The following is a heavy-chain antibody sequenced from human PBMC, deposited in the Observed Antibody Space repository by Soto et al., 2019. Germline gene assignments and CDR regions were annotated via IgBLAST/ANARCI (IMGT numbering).Heavy chain of an antibody. J-gene: IGHJ4*02. Sequence: PGGSLRLSCAASGFIFSSDAMSWVRQAPGKGLEWVSAISGSGGKTCHADSVKGRFTISRDNSKNMLYLQMNSLRAEDTAVYYCAKEATSGLWDYWGQGTLVTVSS. CDR1: GFIFSSDA. D-gene: IGHD6-19*01. CDR3: AKEATSGLWDY. V-gene: IGHV3-23*01. CDR2: ISGSGGKT.